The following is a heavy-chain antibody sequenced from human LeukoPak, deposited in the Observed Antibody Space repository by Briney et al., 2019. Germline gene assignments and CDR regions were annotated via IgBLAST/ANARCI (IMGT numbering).Heavy chain of an antibody. CDR2: INHSGST. D-gene: IGHD3-10*01. Sequence: SETLSLTCAAYGGSFSGYYWSWLRQPPGKWLDWIGEINHSGSTNYNPSLKSRVTISVDTSKNQFSLRLSSVTAADTAVYYCARHVAVRGVIITRYYYYYMDVWGKGTTVTISS. J-gene: IGHJ6*03. V-gene: IGHV4-34*01. CDR3: ARHVAVRGVIITRYYYYYMDV. CDR1: GGSFSGYY.